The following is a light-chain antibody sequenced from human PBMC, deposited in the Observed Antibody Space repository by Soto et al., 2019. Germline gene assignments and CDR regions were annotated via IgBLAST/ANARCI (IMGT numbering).Light chain of an antibody. Sequence: QSVLTQPPSASGTPGQRVTISCSGSSSNIGSNTVNWYQQLPGTAPKLLIYSNNQRPSGVPDRFSGSKSGASASLAISRLQSEDEADYYCAAWDDSMNGSYVVGNGTKVTV. CDR3: AAWDDSMNGSYV. CDR1: SSNIGSNT. V-gene: IGLV1-44*01. CDR2: SNN. J-gene: IGLJ1*01.